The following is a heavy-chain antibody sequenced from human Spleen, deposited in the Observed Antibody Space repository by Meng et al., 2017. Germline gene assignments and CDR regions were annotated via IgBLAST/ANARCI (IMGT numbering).Heavy chain of an antibody. J-gene: IGHJ4*02. Sequence: GESLKISCAASEFTFSSFEMNWVRQAPGKGLEWISYISSVGGTIYYADSVKGRFTISRDNAKNSLYLQMNSLRAEDTAVYYCARDQGPYDSSGYLGYWGQGTLVTVSS. CDR2: ISSVGGTI. CDR3: ARDQGPYDSSGYLGY. CDR1: EFTFSSFE. V-gene: IGHV3-48*03. D-gene: IGHD3-22*01.